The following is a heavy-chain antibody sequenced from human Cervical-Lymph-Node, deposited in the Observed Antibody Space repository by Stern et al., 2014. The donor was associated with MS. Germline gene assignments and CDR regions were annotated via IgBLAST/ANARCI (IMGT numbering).Heavy chain of an antibody. CDR2: IIPLLGTT. Sequence: PLVQSGAEVKQPGSSMKVSCKASGGSFSTFDMIWVRQAPGPGIELLGGIIPLLGTTNYVQKFQVRVTMTADASTSTAYMELSSLRSEDTSVYYCARHQGGIAANWGQGTLVTVSS. CDR1: GGSFSTFD. V-gene: IGHV1-69*01. J-gene: IGHJ4*02. D-gene: IGHD6-13*01. CDR3: ARHQGGIAAN.